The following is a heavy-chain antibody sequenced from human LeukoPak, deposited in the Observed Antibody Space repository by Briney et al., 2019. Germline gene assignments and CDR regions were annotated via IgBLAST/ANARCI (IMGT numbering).Heavy chain of an antibody. Sequence: GASVKVSCKVSGYTLTELSMHWVRQPPGKGLEWMGRFDPEDGETIYAQKFQGRVTMTADTSTDTAYMELSSLRSQDTAVYYCATEGKMVRGAYTDYWGQGTLVTVSS. CDR1: GYTLTELS. V-gene: IGHV1-24*01. CDR2: FDPEDGET. D-gene: IGHD3-10*01. J-gene: IGHJ4*02. CDR3: ATEGKMVRGAYTDY.